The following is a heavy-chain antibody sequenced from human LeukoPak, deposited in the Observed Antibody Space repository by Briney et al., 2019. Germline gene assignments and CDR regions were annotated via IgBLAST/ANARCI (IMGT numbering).Heavy chain of an antibody. J-gene: IGHJ6*02. Sequence: SQTLSLTCAISGDSVSSNSAAWNWIRHSPSKGLEWLGRTYYRSKWYNDYSVSVKSRITINPDTSKNQFSLQLNSVTPADTAVYYCAREPDYYYYYGMDVWGQGTTVTVSS. CDR3: AREPDYYYYYGMDV. CDR2: TYYRSKWYN. CDR1: GDSVSSNSAA. V-gene: IGHV6-1*01.